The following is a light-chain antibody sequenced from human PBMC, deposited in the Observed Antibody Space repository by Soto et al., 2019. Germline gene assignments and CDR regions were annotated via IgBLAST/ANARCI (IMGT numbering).Light chain of an antibody. Sequence: IQLTQSPSSLSASVGERVTITCRASQGISSYLAWYQQKPGQAPKLLIYTASTLQSGVPSRFSGSGFGTDFTLTISSLQPEDFASYYCQQLDAYPRTFGQGTKVEIK. J-gene: IGKJ1*01. CDR1: QGISSY. CDR2: TAS. CDR3: QQLDAYPRT. V-gene: IGKV1-9*01.